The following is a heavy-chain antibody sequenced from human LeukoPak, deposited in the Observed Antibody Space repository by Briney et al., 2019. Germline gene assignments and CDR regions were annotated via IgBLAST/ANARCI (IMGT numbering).Heavy chain of an antibody. CDR1: GFTFSSYS. CDR3: AKVGLRWYFDS. V-gene: IGHV3-66*01. CDR2: LYSGGTT. J-gene: IGHJ4*02. Sequence: GGSLRLSCAASGFTFSSYSMNWVRQAPGKGLEWVSVLYSGGTTYYADSVRGRFTISRDHSKSTLFLQMTNLRAADTAVYYCAKVGLRWYFDSWGQGTLVTVSS.